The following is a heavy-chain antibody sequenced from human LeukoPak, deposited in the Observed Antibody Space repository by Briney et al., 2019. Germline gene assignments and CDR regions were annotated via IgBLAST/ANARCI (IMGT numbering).Heavy chain of an antibody. V-gene: IGHV4-59*08. CDR1: GGSISSYY. Sequence: SETLSLTCTVSGGSISSYYWSWIRQPPGKGLEWIGYIYYSGSTNYNPSLKSRVTISVDTSKNQFSLKLSSVTAADTAVYYCARHASYGLPLDYWGQGTLVTVSS. CDR2: IYYSGST. D-gene: IGHD4-17*01. CDR3: ARHASYGLPLDY. J-gene: IGHJ4*02.